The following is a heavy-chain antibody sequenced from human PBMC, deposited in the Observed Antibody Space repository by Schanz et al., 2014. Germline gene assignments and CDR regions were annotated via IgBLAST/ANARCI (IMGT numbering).Heavy chain of an antibody. Sequence: QVQLQESGLGLVKSSETLSLTCTVSGGSISSFYWGWIRQPAGKGLEWIGRIYTSGSTNYNPSLKSRVTMSLDTSKNQFSLKLSSVTAADTAVYYCARDRGYDFSFDPWGQGTLVTVSS. J-gene: IGHJ5*02. V-gene: IGHV4-4*07. CDR1: GGSISSFY. D-gene: IGHD3-3*01. CDR3: ARDRGYDFSFDP. CDR2: IYTSGST.